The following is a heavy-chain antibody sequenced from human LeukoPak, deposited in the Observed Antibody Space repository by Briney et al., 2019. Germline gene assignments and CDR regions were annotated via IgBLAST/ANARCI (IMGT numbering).Heavy chain of an antibody. CDR3: ARDPGRGWSLEY. V-gene: IGHV1-2*02. CDR1: GSTFTGDY. CDR2: INPNSGGT. D-gene: IGHD6-19*01. Sequence: GASVKVSCKASGSTFTGDYMHWVRQAPGQGLEWMGWINPNSGGTKYAQKFQGRVTMTRDTSISTAYMEVSSLRSDDTAVYYCARDPGRGWSLEYWGQGTLVTVSS. J-gene: IGHJ4*02.